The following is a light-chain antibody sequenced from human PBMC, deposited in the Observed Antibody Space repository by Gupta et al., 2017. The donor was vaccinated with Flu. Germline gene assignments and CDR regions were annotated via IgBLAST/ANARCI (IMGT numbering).Light chain of an antibody. CDR3: QSADSSETYVV. CDR2: KDN. CDR1: ALPNQF. J-gene: IGLJ2*01. Sequence: SYELTQPPPVSVSPGQTATITCSGDALPNQFAYWYQQKPGQAPLLVIRKDNERPSGIPERFSGSSSGTIVTLTISGVQAEDEADYYCQSADSSETYVVFGGGTRLTVL. V-gene: IGLV3-25*03.